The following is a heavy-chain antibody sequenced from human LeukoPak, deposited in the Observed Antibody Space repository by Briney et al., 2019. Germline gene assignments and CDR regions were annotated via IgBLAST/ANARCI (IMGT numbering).Heavy chain of an antibody. J-gene: IGHJ4*02. Sequence: GRSLRLSCAASGFTFSSYAMHWVRQAPGKGLVWVAVISYDGSNKYYADSVKGRFTISRDNSKNTLYLQMNSLRAEDTAVYYCARERGGYHDYWGQGTLVTVSS. D-gene: IGHD5-12*01. CDR3: ARERGGYHDY. V-gene: IGHV3-30-3*01. CDR1: GFTFSSYA. CDR2: ISYDGSNK.